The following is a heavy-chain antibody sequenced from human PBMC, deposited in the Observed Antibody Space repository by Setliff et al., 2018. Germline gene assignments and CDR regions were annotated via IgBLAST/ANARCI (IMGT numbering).Heavy chain of an antibody. CDR3: ARSPANGGHDAFDI. J-gene: IGHJ3*02. V-gene: IGHV3-33*08. Sequence: GSLRLSCAASGFTFSTYRMHWVRQAPGKGLEWVAVIWDDGGNKYHADSVKGRFTISRDNSKNTLYLQMNSLRAEDTAVYYCARSPANGGHDAFDIWGRGTMVTVSS. CDR2: IWDDGGNK. D-gene: IGHD6-25*01. CDR1: GFTFSTYR.